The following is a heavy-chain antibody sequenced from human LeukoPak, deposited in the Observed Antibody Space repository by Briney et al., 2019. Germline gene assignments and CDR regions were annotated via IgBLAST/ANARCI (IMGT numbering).Heavy chain of an antibody. CDR1: GFTVSSNY. Sequence: GGSLRLSCVVSGFTVSSNYMSWVRQAPGKGLEWVSVLYSGGNTYHADSVKGRFTISRDNSKNTLYLQMSSLRVEDTAVYYCASSRSGWIYFDYWGQGTLVTVSS. CDR3: ASSRSGWIYFDY. J-gene: IGHJ4*02. V-gene: IGHV3-53*05. D-gene: IGHD6-19*01. CDR2: LYSGGNT.